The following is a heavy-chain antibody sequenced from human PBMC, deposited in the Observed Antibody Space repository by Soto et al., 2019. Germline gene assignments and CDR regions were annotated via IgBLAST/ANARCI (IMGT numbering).Heavy chain of an antibody. J-gene: IGHJ4*02. D-gene: IGHD3-10*01. Sequence: GGSLRLSCAASGFTFSSYTMHCVRQAPGKGLDWVAVRSYDGTNKYYADSVKGRFTISRDNSKNTLYLQMNSLRAEDTAVYYCARVIRSRYCFDYGGQGTLVTVSS. CDR3: ARVIRSRYCFDY. CDR2: RSYDGTNK. CDR1: GFTFSSYT. V-gene: IGHV3-30*04.